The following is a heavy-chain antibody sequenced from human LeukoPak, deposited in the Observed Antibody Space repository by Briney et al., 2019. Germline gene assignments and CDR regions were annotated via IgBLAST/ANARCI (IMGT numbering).Heavy chain of an antibody. CDR1: GFPFSSYV. CDR3: ARDHDWAFDL. D-gene: IGHD3-9*01. CDR2: INHNAEMI. J-gene: IGHJ4*02. V-gene: IGHV3-48*02. Sequence: GGSLRLSCEASGFPFSSYVMSWVRQAPGKGLEWIAYINHNAEMILYPDFVKGRFTISRDNAKNSLYLQMNALRDEDTAIYYCARDHDWAFDLWGQGTLVTVSS.